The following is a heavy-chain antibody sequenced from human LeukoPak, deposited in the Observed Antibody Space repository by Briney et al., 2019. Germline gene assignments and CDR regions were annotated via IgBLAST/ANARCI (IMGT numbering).Heavy chain of an antibody. J-gene: IGHJ4*02. D-gene: IGHD3/OR15-3a*01. CDR2: ISSDGSTK. CDR1: GFTFSNYA. CDR3: ARWLGTGYYTFDY. V-gene: IGHV3-30*01. Sequence: GTSLRLSSAASGFTFSNYAMHWVRQAPDKGPEWVAVISSDGSTKYYAESVKGRFTISRDNSKNTLYLQMNSLRTEDTAVYYCARWLGTGYYTFDYWGQGTLVTVSS.